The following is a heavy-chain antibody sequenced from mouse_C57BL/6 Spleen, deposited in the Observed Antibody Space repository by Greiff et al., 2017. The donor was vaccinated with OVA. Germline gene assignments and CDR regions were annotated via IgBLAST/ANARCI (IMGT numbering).Heavy chain of an antibody. CDR1: GFSLTSYG. D-gene: IGHD3-3*01. CDR2: IWSGGST. V-gene: IGHV2-2*01. CDR3: ARAPGDDYAMDY. Sequence: VQLMESGPGLVQPSQSLSFTCTVSGFSLTSYGVHWVRQSPGKGLEWLGVIWSGGSTDYNAAFISRLSISKDNSKSQVFFKMTSLQADDTAIYYCARAPGDDYAMDYWGQGTSVTVSS. J-gene: IGHJ4*01.